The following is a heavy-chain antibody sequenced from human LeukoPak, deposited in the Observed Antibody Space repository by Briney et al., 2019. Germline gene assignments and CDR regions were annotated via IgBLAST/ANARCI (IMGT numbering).Heavy chain of an antibody. D-gene: IGHD3-3*01. CDR3: ARDQYYAFDY. V-gene: IGHV3-48*02. CDR1: GFTFSTYS. J-gene: IGHJ4*02. CDR2: ISSGSGTI. Sequence: GGSLRLSCVASGFTFSTYSMNWVRQAPGKGLEWVSYISSGSGTIWYADSVKGRFTISIYNAKNSQYLQMNGLRDEDTAVYYCARDQYYAFDYWGQGALVTVSS.